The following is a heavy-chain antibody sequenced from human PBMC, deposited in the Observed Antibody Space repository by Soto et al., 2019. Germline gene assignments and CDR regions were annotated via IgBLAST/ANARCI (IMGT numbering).Heavy chain of an antibody. V-gene: IGHV1-18*01. CDR1: GYTFTSYG. CDR3: ARDPLRCCSSTSCATEYFQH. D-gene: IGHD2-2*01. CDR2: ISAYNGNT. J-gene: IGHJ1*01. Sequence: QVQLVQSGAEVKKPGASVKVSCKASGYTFTSYGISWVRQAPGQGLEWMGWISAYNGNTNYAQKLQGRVTMTTDTSASSAYMELRSLRSDDTAVYYCARDPLRCCSSTSCATEYFQHWGQGTLVTVSS.